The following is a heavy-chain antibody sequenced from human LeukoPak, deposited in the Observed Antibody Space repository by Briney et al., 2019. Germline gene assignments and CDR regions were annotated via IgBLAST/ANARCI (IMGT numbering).Heavy chain of an antibody. D-gene: IGHD5-12*01. CDR3: AREARLAVFDY. J-gene: IGHJ4*02. CDR2: VTDSGGGT. CDR1: GFTFSTYA. V-gene: IGHV3-23*01. Sequence: GGSLRLSCAASGFTFSTYAMSWVRQAPGKGLEWVSTVTDSGGGTYYADSVKGRFTISRDNAKNTLYLQMHSLRAEDTAVYYCAREARLAVFDYWGQGTLVTVSS.